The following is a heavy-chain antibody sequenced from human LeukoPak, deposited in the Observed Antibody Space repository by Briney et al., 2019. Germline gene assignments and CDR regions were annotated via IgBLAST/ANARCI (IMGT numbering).Heavy chain of an antibody. J-gene: IGHJ4*02. CDR2: ISYDGSNK. CDR3: AKRLGYYDFWSGPFDY. D-gene: IGHD3-3*01. CDR1: GFTFSSYG. V-gene: IGHV3-30*18. Sequence: GRSLRLSCAASGFTFSSYGMHWVRLAPGKGLEWVAVISYDGSNKYYADSVKGRFTISRDNSKNTLYLQMNSLRAEDTAVYYCAKRLGYYDFWSGPFDYWGQGTLVTVSS.